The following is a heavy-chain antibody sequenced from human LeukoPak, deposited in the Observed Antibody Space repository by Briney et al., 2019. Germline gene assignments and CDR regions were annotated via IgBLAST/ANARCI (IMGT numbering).Heavy chain of an antibody. CDR1: GGSISSYY. D-gene: IGHD3-22*01. CDR2: IYYSGST. CDR3: ARAHHYYDSSGYYPNWFDP. V-gene: IGHV4-59*01. J-gene: IGHJ5*02. Sequence: SETLSLTCTVSGGSISSYYWSWIRQPPGKGLEWIGYIYYSGSTNYNPSLKSRVTISVDTSKNQFSLKLSSVTAAYTAVYYCARAHHYYDSSGYYPNWFDPWGQGTLVTVSS.